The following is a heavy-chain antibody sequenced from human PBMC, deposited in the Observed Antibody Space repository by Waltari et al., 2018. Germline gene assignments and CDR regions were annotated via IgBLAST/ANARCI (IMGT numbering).Heavy chain of an antibody. V-gene: IGHV3-7*04. J-gene: IGHJ4*02. CDR3: ARGRLWGFDL. CDR1: CLTFSIDW. D-gene: IGHD3-16*01. Sequence: EEQLVESGGGLVQPGGALRLACAASCLTFSIDWMCWVRQAPGKGLEWVANIKQDASEKHYVDSLKGRITVSRDNAKNSLYLDMDSLRAEDTAVYYCARGRLWGFDLWGQGTLVTVSS. CDR2: IKQDASEK.